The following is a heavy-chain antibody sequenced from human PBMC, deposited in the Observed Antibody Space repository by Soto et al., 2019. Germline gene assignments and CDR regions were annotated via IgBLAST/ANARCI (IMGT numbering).Heavy chain of an antibody. Sequence: QVQLVQSGAEMKEPGSSVKVSCKPSGGTFSSSAISWLRQAPGQGLEWMGGIIPLFRTPDYAQKFQGRVTIAADESTSTAYMEMSSLRSEDTAVYYCARDNDRLQLGGNYYYMLDVWGQGTTITVSS. V-gene: IGHV1-69*12. J-gene: IGHJ6*02. CDR2: IIPLFRTP. CDR3: ARDNDRLQLGGNYYYMLDV. D-gene: IGHD4-4*01. CDR1: GGTFSSSA.